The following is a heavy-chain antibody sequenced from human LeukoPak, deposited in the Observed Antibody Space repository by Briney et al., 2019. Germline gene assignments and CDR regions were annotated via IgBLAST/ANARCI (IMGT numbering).Heavy chain of an antibody. CDR2: ITSSITYI. CDR3: AKTGDYYGSGRVYYYYMDV. V-gene: IGHV3-21*04. CDR1: GLTFSSYN. J-gene: IGHJ6*03. Sequence: GGSLRPSCAASGLTFSSYNMNWVRQAPGKRLKWVSSITSSITYIYSADSVKGRFTISRENARNSLYLQMNSLRAEDTAVYYCAKTGDYYGSGRVYYYYMDVWGKGTTVTVSS. D-gene: IGHD3-10*01.